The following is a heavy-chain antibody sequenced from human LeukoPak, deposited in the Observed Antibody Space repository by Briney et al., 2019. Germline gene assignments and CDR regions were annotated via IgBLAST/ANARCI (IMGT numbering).Heavy chain of an antibody. D-gene: IGHD2-2*02. V-gene: IGHV3-21*01. Sequence: GGSLRLSCAASGFTFNIYSMNWVRQAPGKGLEWVSSISGTSNYIYYADSVKGRFTISRDNAKNSLYLQMNSLRAEDTAVYYCARDVFRGPDQPLLYGNYFDYWGQGTLVTVSS. J-gene: IGHJ4*02. CDR2: ISGTSNYI. CDR1: GFTFNIYS. CDR3: ARDVFRGPDQPLLYGNYFDY.